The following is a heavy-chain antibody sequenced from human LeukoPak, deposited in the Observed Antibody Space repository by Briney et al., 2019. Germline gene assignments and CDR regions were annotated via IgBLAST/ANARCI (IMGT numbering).Heavy chain of an antibody. V-gene: IGHV4-39*01. D-gene: IGHD3-22*01. CDR2: FYYSGRT. J-gene: IGHJ4*02. CDR3: SAYYYDTSAAYYFDY. Sequence: PETLSLTCTVSGGSISSSSYYWGWIRQPPGKGLEWIGSFYYSGRTYYNPSLKSRVTMSVDTSKNQFSLKLTSVTAADTAVYYCSAYYYDTSAAYYFDYWGQGTLVTVSS. CDR1: GGSISSSSYY.